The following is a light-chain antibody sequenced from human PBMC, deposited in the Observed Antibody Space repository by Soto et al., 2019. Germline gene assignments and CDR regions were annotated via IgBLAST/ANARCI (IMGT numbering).Light chain of an antibody. CDR3: HQYYNWPLT. J-gene: IGKJ4*01. CDR1: QSVSSS. Sequence: EIVMTQSPAILSVSPGERATLSCRASQSVSSSLAWYQQKPGQAPRLLIHGASTRATGIPATFSGSGSGTEFTLTIDSLQSEDFAVYYCHQYYNWPLTFGGGTKVDIK. CDR2: GAS. V-gene: IGKV3-15*01.